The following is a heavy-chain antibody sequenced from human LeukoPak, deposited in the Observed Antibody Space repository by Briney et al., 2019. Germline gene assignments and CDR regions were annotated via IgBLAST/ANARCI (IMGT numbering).Heavy chain of an antibody. CDR3: ARGTGSSSWYLFDY. Sequence: SETLSLTCTVSGGSISSYYWSWIRQPPGKGLEWIGYIYYSGSTNYNPSLKSRVTISVDTSKNQFSLKLSPVTAADTAVYHCARGTGSSSWYLFDYWGQGTLVTVSS. CDR2: IYYSGST. CDR1: GGSISSYY. D-gene: IGHD6-13*01. J-gene: IGHJ4*02. V-gene: IGHV4-59*01.